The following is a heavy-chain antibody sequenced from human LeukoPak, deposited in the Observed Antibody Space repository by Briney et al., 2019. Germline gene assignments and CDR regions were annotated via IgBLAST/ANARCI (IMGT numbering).Heavy chain of an antibody. CDR1: GGSISSYY. CDR3: ARGADSSGYHSIFYFDY. D-gene: IGHD3-22*01. CDR2: IYYSGST. V-gene: IGHV4-59*01. Sequence: SETLSLTCTVSGGSISSYYWNWIRQPPGKGLEWIGYIYYSGSTNYNPSLKSRVTISVDTSKNQFSLKLSSVTAADTAVYYCARGADSSGYHSIFYFDYWGQGTLVTVSS. J-gene: IGHJ4*02.